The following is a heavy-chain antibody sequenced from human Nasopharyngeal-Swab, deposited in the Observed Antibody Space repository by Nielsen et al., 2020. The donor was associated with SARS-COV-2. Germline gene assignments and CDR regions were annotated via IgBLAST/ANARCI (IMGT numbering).Heavy chain of an antibody. CDR2: INHSGST. V-gene: IGHV4-34*01. CDR1: GGSSSGYY. J-gene: IGHJ4*02. CDR3: ARHRGQTGFDWLFRGGYYFDY. D-gene: IGHD3-9*01. Sequence: SETLSLTCAVYGGSSSGYYWSWIRQPPGKGLEWIGEINHSGSTNYNPSLKSRVTISVDTSKNQFSLKLSSVTAADTAVYYCARHRGQTGFDWLFRGGYYFDYWGQGTLVTVSS.